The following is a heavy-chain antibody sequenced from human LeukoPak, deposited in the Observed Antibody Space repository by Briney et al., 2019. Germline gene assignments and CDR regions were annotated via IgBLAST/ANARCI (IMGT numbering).Heavy chain of an antibody. J-gene: IGHJ4*02. CDR2: IYHSGST. Sequence: GSVRLSCAASGFTFSSYWMSWVRQPPGKGLEWIGEIYHSGSTNYNPSLKSRVTISVDKSKNQFSLKLSSVTAADTAVYYCARNPGSEYPEWWGQGTLVTVSS. D-gene: IGHD2-15*01. CDR1: GFTFSSYW. V-gene: IGHV4-4*02. CDR3: ARNPGSEYPEW.